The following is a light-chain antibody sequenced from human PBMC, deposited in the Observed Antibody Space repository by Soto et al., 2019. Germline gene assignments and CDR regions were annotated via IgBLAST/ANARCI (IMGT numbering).Light chain of an antibody. CDR3: ETWDSSLSAGV. Sequence: QAVLTQPPSVSAAPGQKVTISCFGSNSNIGNNYVSWYQQLPGTAPKLLIYDNNVRPSGIPDRFSVSKSGTSATLGITGLQTGDEADYFCETWDSSLSAGVFGGGTKLTVL. J-gene: IGLJ3*02. V-gene: IGLV1-51*01. CDR2: DNN. CDR1: NSNIGNNY.